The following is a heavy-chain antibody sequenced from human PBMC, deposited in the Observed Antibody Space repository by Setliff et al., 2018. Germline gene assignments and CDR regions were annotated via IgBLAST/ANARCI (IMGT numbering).Heavy chain of an antibody. CDR1: GGSISSYY. J-gene: IGHJ4*02. Sequence: ETLSLTCTVSGGSISSYYWSWIRQPAGKGLEWIGHIYIGGSANYNPSLKSRVTMSIDTSKNQFSLKVSSVTAADTAVYYCARDSMAGVDYWGQGTLVTVSS. CDR2: IYIGGSA. V-gene: IGHV4-4*07. D-gene: IGHD2-2*01. CDR3: ARDSMAGVDY.